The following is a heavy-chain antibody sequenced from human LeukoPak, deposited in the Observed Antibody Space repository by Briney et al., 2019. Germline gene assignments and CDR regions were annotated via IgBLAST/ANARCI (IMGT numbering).Heavy chain of an antibody. Sequence: GGSLRLTCAASGFTFSSYAMSWVRQAPGKELEWVSAISGSGGSTYYADSVKGRFTISRDNSKNTLYLQMNSLRAEDTAVYYCAKDEEDIVVVPAPTDETCWGQGTLVTVSS. J-gene: IGHJ4*02. D-gene: IGHD2-2*01. V-gene: IGHV3-23*01. CDR2: ISGSGGST. CDR3: AKDEEDIVVVPAPTDETC. CDR1: GFTFSSYA.